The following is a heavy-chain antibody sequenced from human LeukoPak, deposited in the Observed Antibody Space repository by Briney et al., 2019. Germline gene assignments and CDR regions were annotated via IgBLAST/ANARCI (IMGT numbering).Heavy chain of an antibody. CDR3: ARLSGYGLHYYYYMDV. J-gene: IGHJ6*03. CDR2: INHSGST. CDR1: GGSFSGYY. D-gene: IGHD5-12*01. Sequence: SETLSLTCAVYGGSFSGYYWSWIRQPPGKGLEWIGEINHSGSTNYNPSLKSRVTISVDTSKNQFSLKLNPVTAADTAVYYCARLSGYGLHYYYYMDVWGKGTTVTVSS. V-gene: IGHV4-34*01.